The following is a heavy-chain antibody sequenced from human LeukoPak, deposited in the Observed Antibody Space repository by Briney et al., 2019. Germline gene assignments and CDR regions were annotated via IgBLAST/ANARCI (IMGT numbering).Heavy chain of an antibody. Sequence: SETLSLTCAVYGGSFSGYYWSWIRKPPGKGLEWIGEINHSGSTNYNPSLKSRVTISVDTSKNQFSLKLRSVTAADTAVYYCARAPPGIAAAGSRFNWFDPWGQGTLVTVSS. CDR1: GGSFSGYY. V-gene: IGHV4-34*01. D-gene: IGHD6-13*01. J-gene: IGHJ5*02. CDR3: ARAPPGIAAAGSRFNWFDP. CDR2: INHSGST.